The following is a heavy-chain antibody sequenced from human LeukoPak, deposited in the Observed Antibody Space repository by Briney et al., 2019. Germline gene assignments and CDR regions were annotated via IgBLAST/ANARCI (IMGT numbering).Heavy chain of an antibody. CDR2: ISSSRSYI. D-gene: IGHD6-19*01. J-gene: IGHJ4*02. CDR3: ASKQWPTANIDS. CDR1: GFTFSTYS. V-gene: IGHV3-21*01. Sequence: GGSLRLSCAASGFTFSTYSMNWVRQAPGKGLEWVSSISSSRSYIYYADSVKGRFTISRDNAKNSLYLQMNTLRAEDTAVYYCASKQWPTANIDSWGQGTLVTVSS.